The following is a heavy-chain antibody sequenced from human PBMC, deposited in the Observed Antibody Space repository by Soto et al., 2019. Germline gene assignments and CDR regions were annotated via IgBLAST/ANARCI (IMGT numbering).Heavy chain of an antibody. V-gene: IGHV3-30*18. Sequence: PVGSLRLSCAGSGFTFRWFGMNWVRQAPGKGLEWVARISNDGSNEYYVDSVKGRFTISRDNSKNTLYLQMDSLRAEDTAVYYCAKGEVRGIIPSYFDYCGLGTLVTVSS. D-gene: IGHD3-10*01. CDR2: ISNDGSNE. J-gene: IGHJ4*02. CDR1: GFTFRWFG. CDR3: AKGEVRGIIPSYFDY.